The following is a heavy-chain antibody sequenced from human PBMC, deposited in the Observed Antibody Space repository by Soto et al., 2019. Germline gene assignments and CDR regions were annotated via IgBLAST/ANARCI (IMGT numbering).Heavy chain of an antibody. CDR3: ARFRQHLILYSWSDP. J-gene: IGHJ5*02. CDR1: GYTFSGYY. CDR2: INTKSGDT. V-gene: IGHV1-2*02. D-gene: IGHD6-13*01. Sequence: SVKVSCKASGYTFSGYYMHWVRQAPGQGLEWVGWINTKSGDTQYAQKFQGRVTMTSETSISTAYLELRSLRSDDTAVYYCARFRQHLILYSWSDPCGPAILVTGFS.